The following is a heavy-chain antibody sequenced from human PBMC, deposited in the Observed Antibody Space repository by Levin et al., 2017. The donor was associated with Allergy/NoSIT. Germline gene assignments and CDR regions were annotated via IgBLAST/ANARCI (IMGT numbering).Heavy chain of an antibody. CDR3: ARAHSAINSGYDLYYYYYGMDV. CDR2: IIPIFGTA. V-gene: IGHV1-69*13. J-gene: IGHJ6*02. CDR1: GGTFSSYA. Sequence: SVKVSCKASGGTFSSYAISWVRQAPGQGLEWMGGIIPIFGTANYAQKFQGRVTITADESTSTAYMELSSLRSEDTAVYYCARAHSAINSGYDLYYYYYGMDVWGQGTTVTVSS. D-gene: IGHD5-12*01.